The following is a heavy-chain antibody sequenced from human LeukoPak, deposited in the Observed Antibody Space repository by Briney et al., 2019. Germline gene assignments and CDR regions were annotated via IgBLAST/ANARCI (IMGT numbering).Heavy chain of an antibody. Sequence: ASVKVSCKTSGYSENFYGITWVRQVAGQGLEWMGWISAQHGQTEYAPNSQDRVTMTTDTYTNTAYMELRSLRSDDTAVYYCAGSLGYCTSNVCYLKYWGQGTLVSVSS. D-gene: IGHD2-8*01. CDR1: GYSENFYG. CDR3: AGSLGYCTSNVCYLKY. CDR2: ISAQHGQT. J-gene: IGHJ4*02. V-gene: IGHV1-18*01.